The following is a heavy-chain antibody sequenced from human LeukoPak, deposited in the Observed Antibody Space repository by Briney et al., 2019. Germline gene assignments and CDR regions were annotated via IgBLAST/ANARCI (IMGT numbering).Heavy chain of an antibody. CDR1: GFTFSTYS. CDR3: ARELFSSGSCPDG. V-gene: IGHV3-21*06. D-gene: IGHD3-10*01. Sequence: GGSLRLSCAASGFTFSTYSINWVRQAPGKGLEWVSSISTSTTYIYYADSVKGRFTISRDNAKNSLYLQMNSLRAEDTAVYYCARELFSSGSCPDGWGQGTLVTVSS. CDR2: ISTSTTYI. J-gene: IGHJ4*02.